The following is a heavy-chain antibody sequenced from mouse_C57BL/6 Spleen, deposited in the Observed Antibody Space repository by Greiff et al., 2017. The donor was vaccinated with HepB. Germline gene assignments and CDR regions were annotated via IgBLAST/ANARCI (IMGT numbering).Heavy chain of an antibody. Sequence: QVQLQQSGADLARPGASVKMSCKASGYTFTSYTMHWVKQRPGQGLEWIGYINPSSGYTNYNQKFKDKATLTADKSSSTAYMQLSSLTSEDSAVYYCAREGRRDYYAMDYWGQGTSVTVSS. D-gene: IGHD3-3*01. J-gene: IGHJ4*01. V-gene: IGHV1-4*01. CDR3: AREGRRDYYAMDY. CDR2: INPSSGYT. CDR1: GYTFTSYT.